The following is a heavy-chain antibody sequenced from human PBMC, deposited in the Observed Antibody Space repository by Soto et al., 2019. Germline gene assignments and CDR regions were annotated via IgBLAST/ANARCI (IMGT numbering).Heavy chain of an antibody. CDR3: ARVDYGMDV. J-gene: IGHJ6*02. Sequence: GGSLRISCAASGFTFSSYEMNWVRQAPGKGLEWVSYISSSGSTIYYADALKGRFTISRDNAKNSLYLQMNSLRAEDTAVYYCARVDYGMDVWGQGTTVTVSS. CDR1: GFTFSSYE. V-gene: IGHV3-48*03. CDR2: ISSSGSTI.